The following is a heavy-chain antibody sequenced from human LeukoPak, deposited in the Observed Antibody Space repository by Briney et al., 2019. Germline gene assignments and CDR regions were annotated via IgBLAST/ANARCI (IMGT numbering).Heavy chain of an antibody. J-gene: IGHJ6*02. V-gene: IGHV3-33*01. CDR1: GFTFNTYG. Sequence: GESLRLSCAASGFTFNTYGMNWVRQAPGKGLEWVAIIWYAGSDKYYAESVKGRFTISRDNSKNTLYLQVNSLRAEDTAVYYCVRVGCTGGSCLAYNYYAMDVWGQGTTVTVSS. D-gene: IGHD2-15*01. CDR3: VRVGCTGGSCLAYNYYAMDV. CDR2: IWYAGSDK.